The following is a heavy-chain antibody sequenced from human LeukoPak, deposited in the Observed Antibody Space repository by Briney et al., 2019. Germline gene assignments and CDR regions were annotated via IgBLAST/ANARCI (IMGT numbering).Heavy chain of an antibody. D-gene: IGHD5-12*01. CDR1: GDSLSSTTYY. CDR3: ARDGYSGNDGL. J-gene: IGHJ4*02. V-gene: IGHV4-39*07. Sequence: SETLSLTCTVSGDSLSSTTYYWGWIRQTPGKGLGWIGSIYYSGSTYYNPSLKSRVTISVDTSKNQFSLKLSSVTAADTAVYYCARDGYSGNDGLWGQGTLVTVSS. CDR2: IYYSGST.